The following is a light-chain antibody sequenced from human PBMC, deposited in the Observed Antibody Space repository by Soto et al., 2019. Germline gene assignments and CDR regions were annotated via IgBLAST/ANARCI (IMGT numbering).Light chain of an antibody. V-gene: IGLV2-8*01. CDR1: SSDVADYQY. CDR3: SSYAGSSTYV. CDR2: EVN. Sequence: QSALTQPPSASGSPGQSVTISCTGTSSDVADYQYVSWYQQHPGKAPKLMFYEVNKRPSGIPDRFSGSKSGSTASLTVSGLQPEDEADYYCSSYAGSSTYVFGTGTKLTVL. J-gene: IGLJ1*01.